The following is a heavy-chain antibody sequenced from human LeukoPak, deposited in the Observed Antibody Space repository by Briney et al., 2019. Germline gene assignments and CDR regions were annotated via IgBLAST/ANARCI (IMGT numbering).Heavy chain of an antibody. CDR2: ISGSGGST. V-gene: IGHV3-23*01. CDR1: GFTFSSYA. J-gene: IGHJ5*02. Sequence: GSLRLSCAASGFTFSSYAMSWVRQAPGKGLEWVSAISGSGGSTYYADSVKGRFTISRDNSKNTLYLQMNSLREEDTAVYYCAKEQQIPNWFDLWGQGTLVTVSS. CDR3: AKEQQIPNWFDL. D-gene: IGHD6-13*01.